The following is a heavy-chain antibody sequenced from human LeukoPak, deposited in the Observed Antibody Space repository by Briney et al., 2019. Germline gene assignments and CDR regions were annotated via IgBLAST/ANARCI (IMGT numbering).Heavy chain of an antibody. Sequence: ASVKVSCKASGYAFTSYGISWVRQAPGQGLEWMGWISAYNGNTNYAQKLQGRVTITADESTSTAYMELSSLRSEDTAVYYCARDLYGSGRESEDYYYYMDVWGKGTTVTISS. V-gene: IGHV1-18*01. J-gene: IGHJ6*03. CDR2: ISAYNGNT. CDR1: GYAFTSYG. D-gene: IGHD3-10*01. CDR3: ARDLYGSGRESEDYYYYMDV.